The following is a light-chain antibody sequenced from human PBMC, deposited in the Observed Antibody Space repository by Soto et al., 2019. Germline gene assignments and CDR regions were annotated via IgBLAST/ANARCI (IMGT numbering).Light chain of an antibody. Sequence: EIVLTQSPATLSLSPGERATLSCRASQRVRSYLAWYQQKPGQAPRLLLYDASNRATGIPARVTGGGSGTDFTLTISGLEPDDFALYFCQQYERPPFAFGQGTKLEIK. J-gene: IGKJ2*01. CDR2: DAS. V-gene: IGKV3-11*01. CDR3: QQYERPPFA. CDR1: QRVRSY.